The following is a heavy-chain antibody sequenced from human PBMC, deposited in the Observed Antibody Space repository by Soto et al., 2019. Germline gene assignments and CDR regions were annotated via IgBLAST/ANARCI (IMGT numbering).Heavy chain of an antibody. CDR1: GFTFSSYA. D-gene: IGHD2-21*02. J-gene: IGHJ2*01. Sequence: QVQLVESGGGVVQPGRSRRLSCAASGFTFSSYAMHWVRQAPGKGLEWVAVISYDGSNKYYADSVKGRFTISRDNSKNTLYLQMNSLRAEDTAVYYCARGGGDPYWYFDLWGRGTLVTVSS. V-gene: IGHV3-30-3*01. CDR3: ARGGGDPYWYFDL. CDR2: ISYDGSNK.